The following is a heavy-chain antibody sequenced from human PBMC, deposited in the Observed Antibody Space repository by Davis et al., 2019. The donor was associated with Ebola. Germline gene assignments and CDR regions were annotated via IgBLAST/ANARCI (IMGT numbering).Heavy chain of an antibody. J-gene: IGHJ6*02. V-gene: IGHV1-69*13. CDR3: AKDGCSSTSCYWDLFGFYYYYGMDV. CDR2: IIPIFGTA. D-gene: IGHD2-2*01. CDR1: GGTFSSYA. Sequence: AASVKVSCKASGGTFSSYAISWVRQAPGQGLEWMGGIIPIFGTANYAQKFQGRVTITADESTSTAYMELSSLRAEDTAVYYCAKDGCSSTSCYWDLFGFYYYYGMDVWGQGTTVTVSS.